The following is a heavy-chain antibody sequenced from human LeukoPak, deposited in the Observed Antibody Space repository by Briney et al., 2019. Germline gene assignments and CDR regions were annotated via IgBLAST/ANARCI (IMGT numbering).Heavy chain of an antibody. D-gene: IGHD6-19*01. Sequence: GGSLRLSCAASGFTFSSYAMHWVPEAPGRGQENVSAISSNGGSTYYANSVKGRFTIFRENSKNTLYLQMGSLRAEDMAVYYCARGRIAVASKYDYWGQGTLVTVSS. CDR1: GFTFSSYA. CDR3: ARGRIAVASKYDY. J-gene: IGHJ4*02. CDR2: ISSNGGST. V-gene: IGHV3-64*01.